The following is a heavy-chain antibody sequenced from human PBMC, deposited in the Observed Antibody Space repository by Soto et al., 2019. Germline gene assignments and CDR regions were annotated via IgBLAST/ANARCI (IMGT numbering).Heavy chain of an antibody. CDR1: GDSINSYY. J-gene: IGHJ3*02. D-gene: IGHD6-13*01. V-gene: IGHV4-59*01. CDR2: IFYSGST. Sequence: SETLSLTCTVSGDSINSYYWSWIRQPPGKGLEWIGYIFYSGSTNYNPSLKSRVAISVDTSKNQFSLKLSSVTAADTAVYYCTKGSKAAGNRLAFDIWGQGTMVTVS. CDR3: TKGSKAAGNRLAFDI.